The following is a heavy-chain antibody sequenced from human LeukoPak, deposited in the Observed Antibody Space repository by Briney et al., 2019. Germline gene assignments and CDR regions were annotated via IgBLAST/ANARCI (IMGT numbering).Heavy chain of an antibody. CDR1: GYSISSGYY. Sequence: PSETLSLTCAVSGYSISSGYYWGWIRPPPGKGLAWIGNIYQSGRTYYNASLKSRVTISVDPSKNQFSLKLNFVIAADTAVYYCARHSGYCSTPSCYDSWFDPWGQGALVTVSS. D-gene: IGHD2-2*01. CDR2: IYQSGRT. J-gene: IGHJ5*02. V-gene: IGHV4-38-2*01. CDR3: ARHSGYCSTPSCYDSWFDP.